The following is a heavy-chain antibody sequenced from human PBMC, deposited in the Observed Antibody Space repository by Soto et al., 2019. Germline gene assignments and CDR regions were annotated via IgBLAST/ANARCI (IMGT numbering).Heavy chain of an antibody. J-gene: IGHJ4*02. CDR2: INSDGSRR. Sequence: EVQLVESGGGLVQPGGSLRLSCAASVFSFSNYWMFWVRQAPVKGLVWVSRINSDGSRRDYTDSVKGRFTISRDNARNTLYLQTSSLRAEDTAVYYCARGPRDYSFDYWGQGTLVSVSS. CDR3: ARGPRDYSFDY. V-gene: IGHV3-74*01. CDR1: VFSFSNYW. D-gene: IGHD4-17*01.